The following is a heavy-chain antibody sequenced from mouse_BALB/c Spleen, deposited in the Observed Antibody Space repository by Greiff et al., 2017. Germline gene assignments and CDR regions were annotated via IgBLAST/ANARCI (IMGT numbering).Heavy chain of an antibody. J-gene: IGHJ3*01. CDR1: GFTFSSFG. V-gene: IGHV5-17*02. CDR3: ARTGSAWFAY. CDR2: ISSGSSTL. Sequence: EVQRVESGGGLVQPGGSRKLSCAASGFTFSSFGMHWVRQAPEKGLEWVAYISSGSSTLYYADTVKGRFTISRDNPKNTLFLQMTSLRSEDTAMYYCARTGSAWFAYWGQGTLVTVSA.